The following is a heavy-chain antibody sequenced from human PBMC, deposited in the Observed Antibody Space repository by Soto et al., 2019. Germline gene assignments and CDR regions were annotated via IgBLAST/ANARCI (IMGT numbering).Heavy chain of an antibody. J-gene: IGHJ4*02. CDR1: GGSFSGYY. CDR2: IYYSGST. Sequence: SETLSLTCAVYGGSFSGYYWSWIRQPPGKGLEWIGYIYYSGSTNYNPSLKSRVTISVDTSKNQFSLKLSSVTAADTAVYYCVRAAYCGSNCYYYFDSWGRGTLVTV. V-gene: IGHV4-59*12. D-gene: IGHD2-21*02. CDR3: VRAAYCGSNCYYYFDS.